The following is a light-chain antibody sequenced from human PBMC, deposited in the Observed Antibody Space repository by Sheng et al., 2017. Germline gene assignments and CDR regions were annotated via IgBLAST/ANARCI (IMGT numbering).Light chain of an antibody. V-gene: IGLV2-8*01. Sequence: QSALTQPASASGSPGQSVTISCTGTSSDVGGYNYVSWYQQHPGKAPKLIIYEVSKRPSGVPDRFSGSKSGNTASLTVSGLQAEDEADYYCSSYAGSNTYVFGTGTKVTVL. CDR2: EVS. CDR1: SSDVGGYNY. J-gene: IGLJ1*01. CDR3: SSYAGSNTYV.